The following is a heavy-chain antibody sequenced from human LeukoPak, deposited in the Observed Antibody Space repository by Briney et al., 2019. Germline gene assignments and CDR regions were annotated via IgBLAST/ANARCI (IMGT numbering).Heavy chain of an antibody. D-gene: IGHD5-18*01. CDR1: GGSFSGYY. J-gene: IGHJ4*02. Sequence: PSETLSLTCAVYGGSFSGYYWSWIRQPPGKGLEWIGEINHSGSTNYNPSLKSRVTISVDTSKNQFSLNLRSVTAADTAVYYCARDICGYNYGCFDSWGQGTLVTVSS. CDR2: INHSGST. CDR3: ARDICGYNYGCFDS. V-gene: IGHV4-34*01.